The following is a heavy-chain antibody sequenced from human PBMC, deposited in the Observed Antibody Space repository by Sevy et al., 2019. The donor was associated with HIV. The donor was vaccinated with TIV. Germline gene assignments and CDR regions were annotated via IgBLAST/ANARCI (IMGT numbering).Heavy chain of an antibody. D-gene: IGHD2-2*01. V-gene: IGHV3-33*01. CDR1: GFTFSSHG. CDR3: ARAPYPIVVVPAAIYNYMDV. J-gene: IGHJ6*03. Sequence: GGSLRLSCAASGFTFSSHGMHWVRQAPGKGLEWVAVIWYDGSNKYYADSVKGRFTISRDNSKNTLYLQMNSLRAEDTAVYYCARAPYPIVVVPAAIYNYMDVWGKGTTVTVSS. CDR2: IWYDGSNK.